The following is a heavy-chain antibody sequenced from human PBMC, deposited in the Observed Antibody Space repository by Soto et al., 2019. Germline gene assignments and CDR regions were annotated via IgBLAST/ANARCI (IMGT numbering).Heavy chain of an antibody. CDR1: GGSVSSGSYY. D-gene: IGHD4-17*01. V-gene: IGHV4-61*01. Sequence: QVQLQESGPGLVKPSETLSLTCTVSGGSVSSGSYYWSWIRQPPGKGLEWIGYIYYSGSTNYNPSLKSRVTISVDTSKNQFSLKLSSVTAADTAVYYCARDRADYGDFGHYYYGMDVWGQGTTVTVSS. CDR2: IYYSGST. J-gene: IGHJ6*02. CDR3: ARDRADYGDFGHYYYGMDV.